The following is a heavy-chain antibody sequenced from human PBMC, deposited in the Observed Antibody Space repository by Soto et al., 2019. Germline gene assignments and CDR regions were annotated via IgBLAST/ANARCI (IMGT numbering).Heavy chain of an antibody. J-gene: IGHJ3*02. V-gene: IGHV3-33*01. CDR3: ARDRRCLSPFDAFDI. Sequence: GGSLRLSCAASGFTFSSYGMHWVRQAPGKGLEWVAVIWYDGSNKYYADSVKGRFTISRDNSKNTLYLQMNSLRAEDTAVYYCARDRRCLSPFDAFDIWGQATMGTAS. CDR2: IWYDGSNK. CDR1: GFTFSSYG. D-gene: IGHD3-16*01.